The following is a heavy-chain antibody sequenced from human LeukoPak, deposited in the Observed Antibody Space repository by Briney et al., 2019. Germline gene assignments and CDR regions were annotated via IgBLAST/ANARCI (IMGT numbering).Heavy chain of an antibody. CDR1: GYSFTSYW. Sequence: GESLKISCKGSGYSFTSYWIGWVRQAPGQGLEWMGIINPSGGSTSYAQKFQGRVTMTRDTSTSTVYMELSSLRSEDTAVYYCATRTYSGSYGYMDVWGKGTTVTVSS. J-gene: IGHJ6*03. CDR2: INPSGGST. CDR3: ATRTYSGSYGYMDV. D-gene: IGHD1-26*01. V-gene: IGHV1-46*01.